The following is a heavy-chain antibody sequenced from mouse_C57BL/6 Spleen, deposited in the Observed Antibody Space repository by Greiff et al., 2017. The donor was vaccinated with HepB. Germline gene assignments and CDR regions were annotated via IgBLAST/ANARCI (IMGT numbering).Heavy chain of an antibody. CDR2: INPSTGGT. CDR3: ATYYYGRNRYLDV. Sequence: EVQLQQSGPELVKPGASVKISCKASGYSFTGYYMNWVKQSPEKSLEWIGEINPSTGGTTYNQKFKAKATLTVDKSSSTAYMQLKSLTSEDSAVYYCATYYYGRNRYLDVWGTGTTVTVSS. D-gene: IGHD1-1*01. CDR1: GYSFTGYY. V-gene: IGHV1-42*01. J-gene: IGHJ1*03.